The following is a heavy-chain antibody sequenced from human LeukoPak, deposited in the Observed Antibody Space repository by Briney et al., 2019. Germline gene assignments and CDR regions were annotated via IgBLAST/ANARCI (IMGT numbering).Heavy chain of an antibody. CDR3: ARDRSFTSPTGHYYYGMDV. V-gene: IGHV4-31*03. J-gene: IGHJ6*02. Sequence: SQTLSLTCTASGGSISSGGYYWSWIRQHPGKGLEWIGYIYYSGSTYYNPSLKSRVTISVDTSKNQFSLKLSSVTAADTAVYYCARDRSFTSPTGHYYYGMDVWGQGTTVTVSS. D-gene: IGHD3-9*01. CDR1: GGSISSGGYY. CDR2: IYYSGST.